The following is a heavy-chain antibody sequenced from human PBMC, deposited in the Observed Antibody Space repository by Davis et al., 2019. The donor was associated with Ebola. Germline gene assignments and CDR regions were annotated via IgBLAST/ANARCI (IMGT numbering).Heavy chain of an antibody. CDR1: GGSISSYY. D-gene: IGHD1-26*01. CDR3: ARQGTSGSQEIFDY. CDR2: ISHSGST. J-gene: IGHJ4*02. Sequence: MPSETLSLTCTVSGGSISSYYWSWIRQPPGTGPEWIGCISHSGSTNYNPSLKSRITISIDTSNNHLSLRLSSVTVADTAVYYCARQGTSGSQEIFDYWGQGTLVTVSS. V-gene: IGHV4-59*08.